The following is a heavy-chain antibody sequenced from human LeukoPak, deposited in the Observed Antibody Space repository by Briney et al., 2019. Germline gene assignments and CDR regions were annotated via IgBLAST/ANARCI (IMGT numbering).Heavy chain of an antibody. J-gene: IGHJ6*02. CDR2: ISYDGSNK. Sequence: PGGSLRLSCAASGFTFSSYGMHWVRQAPGKGLEWVAVISYDGSNKYYADSVKGRFTISRDNSKNTLYLQMNSLRAEDTAVYYCAKDKGYCSSTSCSFYYYYGMDVWSQGTTVTVSS. V-gene: IGHV3-30*18. CDR3: AKDKGYCSSTSCSFYYYYGMDV. D-gene: IGHD2-2*01. CDR1: GFTFSSYG.